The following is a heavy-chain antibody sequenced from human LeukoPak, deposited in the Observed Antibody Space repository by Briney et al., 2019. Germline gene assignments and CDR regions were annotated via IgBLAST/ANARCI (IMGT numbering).Heavy chain of an antibody. CDR1: GFTFSVYA. J-gene: IGHJ4*02. CDR2: ITFDGNHK. Sequence: PTGRSLRLSCATSGFTFSVYAMHWVRQAPGKGLEWVAVITFDGNHKYYADSVKGRFTISRDDSNNTLHLQMNSLRHEDTAVYHCARGPGDYWGQGTLVTVSS. V-gene: IGHV3-30-3*01. CDR3: ARGPGDY. D-gene: IGHD3-10*01.